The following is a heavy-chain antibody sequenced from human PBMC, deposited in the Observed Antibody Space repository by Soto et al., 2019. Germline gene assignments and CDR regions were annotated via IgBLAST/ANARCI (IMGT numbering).Heavy chain of an antibody. CDR1: GYTFTSYD. CDR2: MNPNSGNT. CDR3: ARGVSLSYYYYYYMDV. V-gene: IGHV1-8*01. J-gene: IGHJ6*03. Sequence: GASVKVSCKASGYTFTSYDINWVRQATGQGLEWMGWMNPNSGNTGYAQKFQGRVTMTRNTSISTAYMELSSLRSEDTAVYYCARGVSLSYYYYYYMDVWGKGTTVTVSS.